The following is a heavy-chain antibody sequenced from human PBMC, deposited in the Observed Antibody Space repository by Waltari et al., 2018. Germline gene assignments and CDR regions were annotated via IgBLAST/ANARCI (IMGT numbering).Heavy chain of an antibody. J-gene: IGHJ4*02. CDR1: GGSVSIVY. Sequence: QVQLQESGPGVLKPSETLSLTCAVSGGSVSIVYWSWIRRPAGKGLEWIGRFHISGSTSYNPTLASRVTLSLDTSKNQFSLRLKSVTAADTATYYCAAEPYSYGYFNYWGQGTLVTVSA. CDR2: FHISGST. CDR3: AAEPYSYGYFNY. D-gene: IGHD5-18*01. V-gene: IGHV4-4*07.